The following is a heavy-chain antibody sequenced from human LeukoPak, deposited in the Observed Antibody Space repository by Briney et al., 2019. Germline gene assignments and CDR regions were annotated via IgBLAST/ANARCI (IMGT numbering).Heavy chain of an antibody. Sequence: SETLSLTCSVSGGSVDTFYWTWIRQPPGKGLDWLGHVYYTGSTNYNSSLQDRVSISIDMSKNQFSLTLTSVTAADTAFYYCARHVGDYFDSWGQGILVTVSS. J-gene: IGHJ4*02. V-gene: IGHV4-59*08. D-gene: IGHD1-26*01. CDR3: ARHVGDYFDS. CDR1: GGSVDTFY. CDR2: VYYTGST.